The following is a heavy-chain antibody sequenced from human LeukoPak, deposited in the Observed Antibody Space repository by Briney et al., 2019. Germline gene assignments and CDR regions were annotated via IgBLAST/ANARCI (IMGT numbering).Heavy chain of an antibody. CDR2: IYYSGST. Sequence: PSETLSLTCTVSGGSISSYYWSWIRQPPGKGLEWIGYIYYSGSTNYNPSLKSRVTISVDTSKNQFSLKLSSVTAADTAVYYCARDAGWELYTNWGQGTLVTVSS. CDR1: GGSISSYY. V-gene: IGHV4-59*12. J-gene: IGHJ4*02. D-gene: IGHD1-26*01. CDR3: ARDAGWELYTN.